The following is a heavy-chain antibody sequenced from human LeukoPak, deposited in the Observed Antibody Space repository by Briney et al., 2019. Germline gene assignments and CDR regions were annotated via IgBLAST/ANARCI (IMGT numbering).Heavy chain of an antibody. J-gene: IGHJ4*02. CDR2: ISGGST. CDR1: GFTFSSYA. V-gene: IGHV3-23*01. D-gene: IGHD3-10*01. Sequence: PGGSLRLSCAASGFTFSSYAMSWVRQAPGKGLEWVSAISGGSTYYADSVKGRFTISRDNSKNTLYLQMNSLRAEDTAVYYCAKDYYGSGTRMPWDYWGQGTLVTVSS. CDR3: AKDYYGSGTRMPWDY.